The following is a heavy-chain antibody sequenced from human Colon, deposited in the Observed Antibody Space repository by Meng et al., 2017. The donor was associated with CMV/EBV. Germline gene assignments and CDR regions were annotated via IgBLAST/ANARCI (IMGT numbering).Heavy chain of an antibody. J-gene: IGHJ5*02. V-gene: IGHV1-69*10. Sequence: SVKVSCKASGFTFSDTITGYYIHWVRQAPGQGLEWMGGIIPILGIANYAQKFQGRVTITADKSTSTAYMELSSLRSEDTAVYYCARVVVVPQPQPGWFDPWGQGTLVTVSS. D-gene: IGHD2-2*01. CDR3: ARVVVVPQPQPGWFDP. CDR2: IIPILGIA. CDR1: GFTFSDTITGYY.